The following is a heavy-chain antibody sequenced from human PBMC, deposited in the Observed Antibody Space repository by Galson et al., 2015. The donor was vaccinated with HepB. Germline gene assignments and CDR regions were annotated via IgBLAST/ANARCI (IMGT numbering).Heavy chain of an antibody. Sequence: SLRLSCAASGFTFSSYGMHWVRQAPGKGLEWVAVIWYDGSNKYYADSVKGRFTISRDNSKNTLYLQMNSLRAEDTAVYYCARDYYSSGWYSHYYYYMDVWGKGTTVTVSS. CDR3: ARDYYSSGWYSHYYYYMDV. D-gene: IGHD6-19*01. CDR1: GFTFSSYG. V-gene: IGHV3-33*01. CDR2: IWYDGSNK. J-gene: IGHJ6*03.